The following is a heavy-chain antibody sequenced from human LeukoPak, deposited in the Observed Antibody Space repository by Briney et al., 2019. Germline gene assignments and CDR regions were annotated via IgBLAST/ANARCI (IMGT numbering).Heavy chain of an antibody. D-gene: IGHD6-19*01. CDR3: ATDIAVAGRFDY. J-gene: IGHJ4*02. V-gene: IGHV1-8*01. Sequence: ASVTVSCKASGYTFTSYDINWVGQATGQGLEWMGWMNPNSGNTRYAQKFQGRVTMTRNTSIITAYLERSSLRYEHTAVYYCATDIAVAGRFDYWGQGTLVTVSS. CDR2: MNPNSGNT. CDR1: GYTFTSYD.